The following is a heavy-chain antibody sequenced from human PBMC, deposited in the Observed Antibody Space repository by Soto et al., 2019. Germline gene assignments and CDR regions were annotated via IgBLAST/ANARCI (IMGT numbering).Heavy chain of an antibody. D-gene: IGHD5-18*01. CDR1: GYTFTSYD. Sequence: QVQLVQSGAEVKKPGASVKVSCKASGYTFTSYDINWVRQATGQGLEWIGWMNPNSGNTGYAQKFQGRVTMTRNTSISTAYMELSSLRSEDTAVYYCARGKTAMTSYYYYGMDVWGQGTTVTVSS. V-gene: IGHV1-8*01. J-gene: IGHJ6*02. CDR2: MNPNSGNT. CDR3: ARGKTAMTSYYYYGMDV.